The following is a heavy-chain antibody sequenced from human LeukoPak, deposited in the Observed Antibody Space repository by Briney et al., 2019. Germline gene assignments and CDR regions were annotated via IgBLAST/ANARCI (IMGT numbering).Heavy chain of an antibody. CDR2: IWYDGSNK. CDR3: ARDLRRGGIGYFDY. CDR1: GFTFSSYG. J-gene: IGHJ4*02. D-gene: IGHD3-3*01. V-gene: IGHV3-33*01. Sequence: GGSLRLSCAASGFTFSSYGMHWVRQAPGKGLEWVAVIWYDGSNKYYADSVKGRFTISRDNSKNTLYLQMNSLRAEDTAVYYCARDLRRGGIGYFDYWGQGTLVTVSS.